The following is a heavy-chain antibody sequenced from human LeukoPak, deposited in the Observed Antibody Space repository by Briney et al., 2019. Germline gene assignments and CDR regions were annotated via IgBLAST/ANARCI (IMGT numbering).Heavy chain of an antibody. Sequence: GRSLRLSCAASGFTFSSYGIHWVRQAPGKGLEWVAVISYDGSNKYYADSVKGRFTISRDNSKNTLYLQMNSLRAEDTAVYYCARDLYLFDYWGQGTLVTVSS. J-gene: IGHJ4*02. V-gene: IGHV3-30*03. CDR3: ARDLYLFDY. CDR1: GFTFSSYG. CDR2: ISYDGSNK.